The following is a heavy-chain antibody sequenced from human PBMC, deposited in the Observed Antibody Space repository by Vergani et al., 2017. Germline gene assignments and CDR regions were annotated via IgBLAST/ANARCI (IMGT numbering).Heavy chain of an antibody. Sequence: EVQLVESGGGLVQPGRSLRLSCTASGFTFGDYAMSWVRQAPGKGLEWVGFIRSKAYGGTTEYAASVKGRFTISRDDSKSIAYLQMNSLKTEDTAVYYCRCSSGGTVGYWGQGTLVTVSS. CDR3: RCSSGGTVGY. J-gene: IGHJ4*02. D-gene: IGHD6-19*01. CDR2: IRSKAYGGTT. V-gene: IGHV3-49*04. CDR1: GFTFGDYA.